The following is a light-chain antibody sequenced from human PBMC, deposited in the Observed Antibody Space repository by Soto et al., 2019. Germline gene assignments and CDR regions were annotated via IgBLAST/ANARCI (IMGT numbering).Light chain of an antibody. Sequence: DLQMTQSPSTLSASVGDRVTITCRASHTISSWLAWYQQKPGKTPKLLIYDASSLESGVPSRFSGSGSGTEFTLTISSLQPDDFATYYCQQYNSYLITFGQGTRLEIK. CDR1: HTISSW. V-gene: IGKV1-5*01. CDR3: QQYNSYLIT. CDR2: DAS. J-gene: IGKJ5*01.